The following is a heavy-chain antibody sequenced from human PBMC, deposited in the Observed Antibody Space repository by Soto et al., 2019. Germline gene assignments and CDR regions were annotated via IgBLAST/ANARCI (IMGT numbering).Heavy chain of an antibody. Sequence: QITLKESGPTLVKPTQTLTLTCTFSGFSLSTSGVGVAWIRQPPGEALEWLALIYWDADKRYRPSLESRLTITKDTSKTECVFTMTNMDSVDIATYYCAYLLCSGGSFFWFSFSGMDVWGQGTTVTVSS. CDR2: IYWDADK. D-gene: IGHD2-15*01. V-gene: IGHV2-5*02. J-gene: IGHJ6*02. CDR1: GFSLSTSGVG. CDR3: AYLLCSGGSFFWFSFSGMDV.